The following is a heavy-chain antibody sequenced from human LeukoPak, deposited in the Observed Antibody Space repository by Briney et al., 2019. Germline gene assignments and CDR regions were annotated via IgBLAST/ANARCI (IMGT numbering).Heavy chain of an antibody. J-gene: IGHJ4*02. Sequence: GGSLRLSCTASGFTFGDYAMSWFRQAPGKGLEWVGFIRSQTYGGTTEYAASVKGRFTISRDDSKSIAYLQMNSLKTEDTAVYYCTSSAMPLAFDYWGQGTLVIVSS. CDR1: GFTFGDYA. V-gene: IGHV3-49*03. D-gene: IGHD2-2*01. CDR2: IRSQTYGGTT. CDR3: TSSAMPLAFDY.